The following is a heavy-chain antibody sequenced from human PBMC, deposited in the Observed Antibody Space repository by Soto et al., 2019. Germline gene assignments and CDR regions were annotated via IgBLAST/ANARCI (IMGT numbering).Heavy chain of an antibody. CDR2: IYHSGST. D-gene: IGHD3-10*01. J-gene: IGHJ2*01. Sequence: QVQLQESGPGLVKPSGTLSLTCAVSGGSISSNNWWTWVRQPPGKGLEWIGEIYHSGSTNYNPSLKCRVTISVDKSKNQLSLKLSSVTAADTAVYYCARGDGSGSYSWYFDLWGRGTLVTVSS. CDR1: GGSISSNNW. V-gene: IGHV4-4*02. CDR3: ARGDGSGSYSWYFDL.